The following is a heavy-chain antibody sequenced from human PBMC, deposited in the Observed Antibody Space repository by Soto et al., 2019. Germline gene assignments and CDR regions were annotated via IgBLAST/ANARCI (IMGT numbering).Heavy chain of an antibody. CDR1: GFTFSSYG. J-gene: IGHJ3*02. D-gene: IGHD6-13*01. V-gene: IGHV3-33*01. CDR2: IWYDGSNK. CDR3: ARGSYSSSWYDAFDI. Sequence: QVQLVESGGGVVQPGRSLRLSCAASGFTFSSYGMHWVHQAPGKGLEWVAVIWYDGSNKYYADSVKGRFTISRDNSKNTLYLQMNSLRAEDTAVYYCARGSYSSSWYDAFDIWGQGTMVTVSS.